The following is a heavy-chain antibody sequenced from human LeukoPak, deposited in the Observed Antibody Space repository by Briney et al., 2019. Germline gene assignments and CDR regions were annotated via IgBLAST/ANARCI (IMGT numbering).Heavy chain of an antibody. CDR1: GFSFSNFA. CDR3: AKCRLSYGDDAFHV. J-gene: IGHJ3*01. Sequence: PGGSLRLSFAPSGFSFSNFAMSWVRQAPGKGLEWVSYVAGGGGKKFHADSVKGRFTISRDNSRNTMFLQMNSLRVEDTAVYYCAKCRLSYGDDAFHVWGQGTMVLVSS. CDR2: VAGGGGKK. D-gene: IGHD4-17*01. V-gene: IGHV3-23*01.